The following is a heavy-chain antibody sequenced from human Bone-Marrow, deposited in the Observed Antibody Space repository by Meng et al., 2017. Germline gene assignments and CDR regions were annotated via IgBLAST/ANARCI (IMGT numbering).Heavy chain of an antibody. D-gene: IGHD7-27*01. CDR3: ASWGWEFDP. CDR1: GFSFSSYA. V-gene: IGHV3-48*03. CDR2: ISSSGSTI. Sequence: GGSLRLSCAASGFSFSSYAMHWVRQAPGKGLEWVSYISSSGSTIYYADSVKGRFTISRDNAKNSLYLQMNSLRAEDTAVYYCASWGWEFDPWGQGTLVTVSS. J-gene: IGHJ5*02.